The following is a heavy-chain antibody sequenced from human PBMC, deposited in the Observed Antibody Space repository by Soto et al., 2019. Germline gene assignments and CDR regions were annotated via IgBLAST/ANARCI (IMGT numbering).Heavy chain of an antibody. D-gene: IGHD1-1*01. J-gene: IGHJ4*02. CDR3: AKVGTSPFDY. CDR1: GFTFSSYG. V-gene: IGHV3-30*18. CDR2: ISYDGSNK. Sequence: GGSLRLSCAASGFTFSSYGMHWVRQAPGKGLEWVAVISYDGSNKYYADSVKGRFTISRDNSKNTLYLQMNSLRAEDTAVYYCAKVGTSPFDYWGQGTLVTVSS.